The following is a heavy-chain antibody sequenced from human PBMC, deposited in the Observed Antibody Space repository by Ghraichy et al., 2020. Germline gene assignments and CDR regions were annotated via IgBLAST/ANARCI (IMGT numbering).Heavy chain of an antibody. CDR2: VFYSGST. Sequence: SETLSLTCAVYGGSIGMNTYYWGWIRQPPGKGLEWIGSVFYSGSTFYNPSLKSRITISVDTSRNQFSLKMTSVTAADTAFYYCARHINNFDFNYDAFDVWGQGTMVTVSP. J-gene: IGHJ3*01. D-gene: IGHD1-20*01. V-gene: IGHV4-39*01. CDR1: GGSIGMNTYY. CDR3: ARHINNFDFNYDAFDV.